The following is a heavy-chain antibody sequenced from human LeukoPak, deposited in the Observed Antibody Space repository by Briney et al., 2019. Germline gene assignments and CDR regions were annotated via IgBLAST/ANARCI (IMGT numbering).Heavy chain of an antibody. CDR1: GFTFSNYG. V-gene: IGHV3-23*01. CDR3: AKTGIAAAGTREIDY. J-gene: IGHJ4*02. CDR2: ISGIGGSI. Sequence: GGSLRLSCAAFGFTFSNYGMSWVRQAPGKGLEWVSGISGIGGSIYYADSVKGRFTISRDNSKNTLYLQMNSLRDEDTAVYYCAKTGIAAAGTREIDYWGQGTLVTVSS. D-gene: IGHD6-13*01.